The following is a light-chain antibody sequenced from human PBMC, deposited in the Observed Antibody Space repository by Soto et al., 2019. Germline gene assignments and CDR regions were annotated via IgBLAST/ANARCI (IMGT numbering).Light chain of an antibody. CDR3: QSFDSSLSGSI. V-gene: IGLV1-40*01. CDR2: GNN. J-gene: IGLJ2*01. Sequence: QPVLTQPPSVSGAPGQRVTISCTGSSSNIGAGYDVHWYQQLPGTAPKFLIYGNNNRPSGVPDRFSGSKSGTSASLAITGLQAEDEAEYYCQSFDSSLSGSIFGGGTKLTVL. CDR1: SSNIGAGYD.